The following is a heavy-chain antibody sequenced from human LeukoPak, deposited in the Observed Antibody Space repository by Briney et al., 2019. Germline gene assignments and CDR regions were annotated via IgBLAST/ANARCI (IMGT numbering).Heavy chain of an antibody. CDR2: IYYSGST. CDR1: GGSISSGDYY. Sequence: NPSQTLSLTCTVSGGSISSGDYYWSWIRQPPGKGLEWIGYIYYSGSTYYNPSLKSRVTISVDTSKNQFSLKLSSVTAADTAVYYCARGGWRTPYYYYMDVWGKGTTVTVSS. J-gene: IGHJ6*03. V-gene: IGHV4-30-4*08. CDR3: ARGGWRTPYYYYMDV. D-gene: IGHD3-3*01.